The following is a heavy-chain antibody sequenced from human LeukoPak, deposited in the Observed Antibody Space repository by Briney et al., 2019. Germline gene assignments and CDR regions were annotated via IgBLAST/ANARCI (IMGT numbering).Heavy chain of an antibody. Sequence: PSETLSLTCTVSGGSISSSSYYWGWIRQPPGKGLEWIGSIYYSGSTYYNPSLKSRVTISVDTSKNQFSLKLSSVTAADTAVYYCARDPGITMIVVVSHYFDYWGQGTLVTVSS. CDR2: IYYSGST. CDR3: ARDPGITMIVVVSHYFDY. CDR1: GGSISSSSYY. D-gene: IGHD3-22*01. V-gene: IGHV4-39*07. J-gene: IGHJ4*02.